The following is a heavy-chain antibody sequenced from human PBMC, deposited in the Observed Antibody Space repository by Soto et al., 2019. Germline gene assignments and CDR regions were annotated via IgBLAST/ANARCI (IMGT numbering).Heavy chain of an antibody. CDR3: ARLTASGYSYAVYYYYGMDV. Sequence: PSETLSLTCAVYGVSFSGYYWSWIRQPPGKGLEWIGEINHSGSTNYNPSLKSRVTISVDTSKNQFSLKLSSVTAADTAVYYCARLTASGYSYAVYYYYGMDVWGQGTTVTVSS. D-gene: IGHD5-18*01. J-gene: IGHJ6*02. CDR2: INHSGST. V-gene: IGHV4-34*01. CDR1: GVSFSGYY.